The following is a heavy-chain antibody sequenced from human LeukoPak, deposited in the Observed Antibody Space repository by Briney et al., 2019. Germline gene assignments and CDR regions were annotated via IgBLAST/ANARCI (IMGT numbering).Heavy chain of an antibody. CDR1: GDSVSSNSAA. CDR2: TYYRSKWYN. J-gene: IGHJ3*02. V-gene: IGHV6-1*01. D-gene: IGHD5-24*01. CDR3: ARGGQGDGYSADEAFDI. Sequence: PSQTLSLTCAISGDSVSSNSAAWNWIRQSPSTGLEWLGRTYYRSKWYNDYAGSVKSRITINPDTSKNQFSLQVNSVTPEGTAVYYCARGGQGDGYSADEAFDIWGQGTMVTVSS.